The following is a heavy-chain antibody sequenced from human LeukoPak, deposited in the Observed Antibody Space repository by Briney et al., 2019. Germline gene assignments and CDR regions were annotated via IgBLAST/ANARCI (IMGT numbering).Heavy chain of an antibody. J-gene: IGHJ4*02. CDR2: LSGSGGGT. CDR3: AKRGVVIRVILVGFHKEAYYFDS. CDR1: GITLSNYG. Sequence: QTGGSLRLSCAVSGITLSNYGMSRVRQAPGKGLEWVADLSGSGGGTNYADSVKGRFTISRDNAKNTLYLQMNSLRAEDTAVYFCAKRGVVIRVILVGFHKEAYYFDSWGQGALVTVSS. D-gene: IGHD3-10*01. V-gene: IGHV3-23*01.